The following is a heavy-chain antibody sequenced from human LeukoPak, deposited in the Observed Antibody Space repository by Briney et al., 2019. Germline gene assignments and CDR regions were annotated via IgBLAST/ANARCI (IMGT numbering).Heavy chain of an antibody. D-gene: IGHD3-10*01. Sequence: GGSLRLSCAASGFTFSSYAMSWVRQAPGKGLEWVSAISGSGGSTYYADSVKGRFTISRDNSKNTLYLQMNSLRAEDTAVYYCAKGKDDWGTYYNEGSYYFDFWGQGTLVTVSS. CDR1: GFTFSSYA. CDR2: ISGSGGST. V-gene: IGHV3-23*01. CDR3: AKGKDDWGTYYNEGSYYFDF. J-gene: IGHJ4*02.